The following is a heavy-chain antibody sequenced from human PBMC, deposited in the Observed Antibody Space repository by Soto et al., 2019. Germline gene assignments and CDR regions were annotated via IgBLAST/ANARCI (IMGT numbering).Heavy chain of an antibody. CDR2: IIPIFGRA. V-gene: IGHV1-69*01. D-gene: IGHD6-13*01. CDR3: SRSHHSMYSSSWSCLLDP. CDR1: GSTNTVLS. Sequence: VKRSCKVSGSTNTVLSMHWVSQAPGKGLEWMGGIIPIFGRANYAQKFQVRVTITADESTSTAYMELSSLRSEDTAVYYCSRSHHSMYSSSWSCLLDPLGQGTLVTVFS. J-gene: IGHJ5*02.